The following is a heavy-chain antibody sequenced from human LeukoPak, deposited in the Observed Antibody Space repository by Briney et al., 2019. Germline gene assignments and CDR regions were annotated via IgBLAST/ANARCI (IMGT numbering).Heavy chain of an antibody. CDR3: ARTPRDDILTGYYYGVDY. Sequence: GESLKISCKGSGYSFTSYWIGWVHQMPGKGLEWMGIIYPGDSDTRYSPSFQGQVTISADKSISTAYLQWSSLKASDTAMYYCARTPRDDILTGYYYGVDYWGQGTLVTVSS. CDR1: GYSFTSYW. J-gene: IGHJ4*02. D-gene: IGHD3-9*01. CDR2: IYPGDSDT. V-gene: IGHV5-51*07.